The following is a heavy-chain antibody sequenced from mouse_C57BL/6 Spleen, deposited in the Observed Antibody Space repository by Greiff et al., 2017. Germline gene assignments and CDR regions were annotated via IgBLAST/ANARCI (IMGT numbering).Heavy chain of an antibody. Sequence: EVQLKESGAELVRPGASVKLSCTASGFNIKDDYMHWVKQRPEQGLEWIGWIDPENGDTEYASKFQGKATITADTSSNTAYLQLSSLTSEDTAVYYCTTGYSNYAAYWGQGTLVTVSA. J-gene: IGHJ3*01. CDR3: TTGYSNYAAY. CDR1: GFNIKDDY. D-gene: IGHD2-5*01. V-gene: IGHV14-4*01. CDR2: IDPENGDT.